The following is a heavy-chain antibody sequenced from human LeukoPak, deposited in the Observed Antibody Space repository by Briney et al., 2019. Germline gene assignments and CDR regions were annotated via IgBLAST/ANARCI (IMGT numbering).Heavy chain of an antibody. Sequence: SETLSLTCTVSGSSISSYYWSWIRQPQGKGLGGIGYIYTSGSTNYNPSLKSRVTISVDTSKNQFSLKLSSVTAADTAVYYCARHLPGSFDAFDIWGQGTMVTVSS. V-gene: IGHV4-4*09. D-gene: IGHD1-26*01. CDR1: GSSISSYY. CDR2: IYTSGST. CDR3: ARHLPGSFDAFDI. J-gene: IGHJ3*02.